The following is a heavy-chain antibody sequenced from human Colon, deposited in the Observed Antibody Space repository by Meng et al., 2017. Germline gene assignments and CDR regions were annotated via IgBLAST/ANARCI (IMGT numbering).Heavy chain of an antibody. Sequence: QISLKESCPTLVEPTLTLTLSCTVSGFSVSTSGVVGGWVRQPPGKALEWLAFIYWNDDKRYSPSLKSRLTITKDTSKNQVVLTMTNMDPVDTATYYCAHRTTVTHVDYWGQGTLVTVSS. CDR2: IYWNDDK. CDR3: AHRTTVTHVDY. J-gene: IGHJ4*02. V-gene: IGHV2-5*01. CDR1: GFSVSTSGVV. D-gene: IGHD4-17*01.